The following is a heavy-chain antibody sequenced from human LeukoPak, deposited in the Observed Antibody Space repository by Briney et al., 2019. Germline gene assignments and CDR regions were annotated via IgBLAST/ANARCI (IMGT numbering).Heavy chain of an antibody. D-gene: IGHD1-26*01. CDR2: LDWDDDK. V-gene: IGHV2-70*04. CDR1: GFSLSTSGMR. Sequence: SGPTLVNPTQTLTLTCTFSGFSLSTSGMRVSWIRQPPGKALEWLARLDWDDDKFYSTSLKTRLTISKDTSKNQVVLTMTNMDPVDTATYYCARGTSGSYLDYWGQGTLVTVSS. CDR3: ARGTSGSYLDY. J-gene: IGHJ4*02.